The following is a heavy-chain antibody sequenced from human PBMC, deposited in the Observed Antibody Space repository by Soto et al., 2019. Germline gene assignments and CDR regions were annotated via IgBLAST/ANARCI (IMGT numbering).Heavy chain of an antibody. Sequence: ASVKVSCKASGYTFTGYYMHWVRQAPGQGLEWMGWINPNSGGTNYAQKFQGRVTMTRDTSISTAYMELSRLRSDDTAVYYCARDRIPLWLPYYYYYGMDVWGQGTTATVSS. V-gene: IGHV1-2*02. CDR1: GYTFTGYY. D-gene: IGHD5-18*01. CDR2: INPNSGGT. CDR3: ARDRIPLWLPYYYYYGMDV. J-gene: IGHJ6*02.